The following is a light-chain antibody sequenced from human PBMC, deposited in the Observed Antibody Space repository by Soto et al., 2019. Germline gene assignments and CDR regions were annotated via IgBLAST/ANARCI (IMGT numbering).Light chain of an antibody. CDR3: QQYGSALYT. CDR1: QSVSSSY. V-gene: IGKV3-20*01. Sequence: EIVLTQSPGTLSLSPGERATLSCRASQSVSSSYLAWYQQKPGQAPRRLIYGASSRATGIPDRFSGSGSGTDFTLTISRLEPEDFAVYYCQQYGSALYTFGQGTQLQIK. J-gene: IGKJ2*01. CDR2: GAS.